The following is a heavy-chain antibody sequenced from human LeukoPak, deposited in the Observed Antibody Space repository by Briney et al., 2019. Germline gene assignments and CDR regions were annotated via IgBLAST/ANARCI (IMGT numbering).Heavy chain of an antibody. D-gene: IGHD3-22*01. CDR2: IIPIFGTA. Sequence: SMKVSCKASGYTFTSYGISWVRQAPGQGLEWMGGIIPIFGTANYAQKFQGRVTITADESTSTAYMELSRLRSDDTAVYYCARHGSGYYPLLGMDVWGQGTTVTVSS. CDR1: GYTFTSYG. CDR3: ARHGSGYYPLLGMDV. J-gene: IGHJ6*02. V-gene: IGHV1-69*13.